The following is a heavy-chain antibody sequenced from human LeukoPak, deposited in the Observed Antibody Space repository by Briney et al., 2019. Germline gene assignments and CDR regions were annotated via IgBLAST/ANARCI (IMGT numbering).Heavy chain of an antibody. Sequence: GGTLRLSCAASGFTFSSYGMSWVRQAPGKGLEWVSAISGSGGSTYYADSVKGRFTISRDNSKNTLYLQMNSLRAEDTAVYYCAKDLVEIVATSFDYWGQGTLVTVSS. J-gene: IGHJ4*02. CDR3: AKDLVEIVATSFDY. D-gene: IGHD5-12*01. CDR1: GFTFSSYG. CDR2: ISGSGGST. V-gene: IGHV3-23*01.